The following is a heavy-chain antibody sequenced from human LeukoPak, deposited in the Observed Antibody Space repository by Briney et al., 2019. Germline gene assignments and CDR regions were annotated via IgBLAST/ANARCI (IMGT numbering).Heavy chain of an antibody. V-gene: IGHV3-21*01. D-gene: IGHD3-10*01. Sequence: PGGSLRLPCAASGFTFSSYSMNWVRQAPGKGLEWVSSISSSSSYIYYADSVKGRFTISRDNAKNSLYLQMNSLRAEDTAVYYCAREALDGENAFDIWGQGTMVTVSS. CDR3: AREALDGENAFDI. CDR2: ISSSSSYI. J-gene: IGHJ3*02. CDR1: GFTFSSYS.